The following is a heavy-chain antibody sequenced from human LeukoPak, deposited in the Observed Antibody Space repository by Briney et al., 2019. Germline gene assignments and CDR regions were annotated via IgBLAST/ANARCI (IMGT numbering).Heavy chain of an antibody. CDR3: ARGSTGVGATGYYFDY. Sequence: ASVKVSCKASGYTFTGYYMHWVRQAPGQGLERMGWINPNSGGTNYAQKFQGRVTMTRDTSISTAYMELSRLRSDDTAVYYCARGSTGVGATGYYFDYWGQGTLVTVSS. V-gene: IGHV1-2*02. J-gene: IGHJ4*02. CDR1: GYTFTGYY. CDR2: INPNSGGT. D-gene: IGHD1-26*01.